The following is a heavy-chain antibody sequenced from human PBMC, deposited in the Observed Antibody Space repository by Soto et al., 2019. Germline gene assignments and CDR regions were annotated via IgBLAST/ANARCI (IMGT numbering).Heavy chain of an antibody. D-gene: IGHD3-3*01. CDR2: ISGYNGNT. CDR1: RYTFSSYG. CDR3: ARDWDRITIFGVVIPLDY. J-gene: IGHJ4*02. Sequence: ASVKVSCKTSRYTFSSYGISWVRQAPGQGLEWMGWISGYNGNTNYAQKLQGRVTMTTDTSTNTAYMELRSLRSDDTAVYYCARDWDRITIFGVVIPLDYWGQGTLVTVSS. V-gene: IGHV1-18*01.